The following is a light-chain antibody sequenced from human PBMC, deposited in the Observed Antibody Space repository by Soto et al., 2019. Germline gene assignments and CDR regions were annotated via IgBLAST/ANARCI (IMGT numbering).Light chain of an antibody. J-gene: IGKJ4*01. CDR3: QQYGSTPPVT. Sequence: EIVLTQSPGTLSLSPGERATLSCRASQSVASSYLAWYQQKPGQAPRLLIYGASYRATGIPDRFSGGGSGTDFTLTISRLEAEDFAVYYCQQYGSTPPVTFGGGTKV. CDR1: QSVASSY. V-gene: IGKV3-20*01. CDR2: GAS.